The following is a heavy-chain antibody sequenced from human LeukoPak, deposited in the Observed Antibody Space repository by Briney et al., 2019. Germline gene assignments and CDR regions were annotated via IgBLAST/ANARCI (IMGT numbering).Heavy chain of an antibody. J-gene: IGHJ4*02. Sequence: SETLSLTCTVSGGSVSSSSYYWGWIRQPPGKGLEWIGSIYYSGSTYYNPSLKSRVTISVDTSKNQFSLKLSSVTAADTAVYFCAGDYGDYYFDYWGQGTLVTVSS. D-gene: IGHD4-17*01. CDR3: AGDYGDYYFDY. CDR1: GGSVSSSSYY. V-gene: IGHV4-39*07. CDR2: IYYSGST.